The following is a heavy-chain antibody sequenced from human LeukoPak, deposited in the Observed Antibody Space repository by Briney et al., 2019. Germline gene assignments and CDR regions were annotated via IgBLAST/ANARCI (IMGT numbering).Heavy chain of an antibody. CDR1: GFTFSSYA. J-gene: IGHJ4*02. V-gene: IGHV3-43*02. CDR3: AKDKITVAGSGSFDY. Sequence: GGSLRLSCAASGFTFSSYAMNWVRQAPGKGLEWVSLISGDGSSTYYADSVKGRFTISRDNSKNSLYLQMNGLRTEDTALYYCAKDKITVAGSGSFDYWGQGTLVTVSS. D-gene: IGHD6-19*01. CDR2: ISGDGSST.